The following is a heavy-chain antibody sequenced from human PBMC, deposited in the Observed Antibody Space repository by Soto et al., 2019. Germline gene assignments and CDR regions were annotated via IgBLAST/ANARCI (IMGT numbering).Heavy chain of an antibody. CDR3: VRDNGGNSEFGY. J-gene: IGHJ4*02. CDR1: GGSISSGGYY. Sequence: PSETLSLTCTVSGGSISSGGYYWSWLRQPPGQGLEWIGYIFYTGSIYYNPSLKSRLTISVDTSKNQFSLKLSSVTAADTAVYYCVRDNGGNSEFGYWGQGTLVTVSS. D-gene: IGHD2-21*02. CDR2: IFYTGSI. V-gene: IGHV4-30-4*01.